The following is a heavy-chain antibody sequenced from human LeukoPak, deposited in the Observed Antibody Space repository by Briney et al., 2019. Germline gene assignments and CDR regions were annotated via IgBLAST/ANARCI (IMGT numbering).Heavy chain of an antibody. D-gene: IGHD1-26*01. Sequence: PSETLSLTCTVSGGSISSGSYYWSWIRQPAGKGLEWIGRIYTSGSTNYNPSLKSRVTISVDTSKNQFSLKLSSVTAADTAVYYCARQRGGYAPDYWGQGTLVTVSS. J-gene: IGHJ4*02. CDR3: ARQRGGYAPDY. CDR1: GGSISSGSYY. CDR2: IYTSGST. V-gene: IGHV4-61*02.